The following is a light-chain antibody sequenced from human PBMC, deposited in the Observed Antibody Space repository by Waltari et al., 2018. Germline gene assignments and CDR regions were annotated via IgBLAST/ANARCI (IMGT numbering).Light chain of an antibody. Sequence: QTVVTQEPSFSVSPGGTVTLTCALSSGSVSTSFSPGWYQQTPGQAPRPLLSRTTTRSSGLPVRSSCSILGSKAALTITGAQADDESDYYCVLYLPSGIWVFGGGTKLTVL. V-gene: IGLV8-61*01. CDR3: VLYLPSGIWV. CDR2: RTT. CDR1: SGSVSTSFS. J-gene: IGLJ3*02.